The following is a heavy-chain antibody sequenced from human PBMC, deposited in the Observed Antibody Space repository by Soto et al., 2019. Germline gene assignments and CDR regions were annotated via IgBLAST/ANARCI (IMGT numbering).Heavy chain of an antibody. V-gene: IGHV3-30-3*01. D-gene: IGHD3-16*01. CDR3: ARAPGDSTGTFDY. CDR2: ISYSGSNT. Sequence: QVHLVASGGGMVKPGRSLRLSCTASGFTFRSYAMHWVRQAPGKGLEWVAVISYSGSNTYYADSVKGRFSISRDISNNSLYLQMNSLRGEDTAVYYCARAPGDSTGTFDYWGQGTLVTVSS. CDR1: GFTFRSYA. J-gene: IGHJ4*02.